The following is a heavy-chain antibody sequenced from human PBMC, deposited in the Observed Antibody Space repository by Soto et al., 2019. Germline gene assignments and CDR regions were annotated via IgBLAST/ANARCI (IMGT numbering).Heavy chain of an antibody. CDR3: VRGDKGGFDL. Sequence: EVPLVESEGGLVQRGGSLRLSCAASGFTFNYYWMHWVRQAPGEGLVWVSHIHSDGSTTTYADSVKGRFTISRDNAKNTLYLQMKSLRAEDTAVYYCVRGDKGGFDLWGQGTTVTVSS. CDR1: GFTFNYYW. V-gene: IGHV3-74*01. CDR2: IHSDGSTT. D-gene: IGHD2-21*02. J-gene: IGHJ3*01.